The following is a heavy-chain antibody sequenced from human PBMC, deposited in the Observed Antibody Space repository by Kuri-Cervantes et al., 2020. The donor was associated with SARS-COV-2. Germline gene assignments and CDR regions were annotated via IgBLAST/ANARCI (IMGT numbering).Heavy chain of an antibody. Sequence: GSLRLSCAVYGGSFSGYQWSWIRQTPGMGLEWIGQINDSGATKYNPSLKSRVTISVDTSKNQFSLKLSSVTAADTAVYYCARDGVGIVVVSPFDYWGQGTLVTVSS. V-gene: IGHV4-34*01. J-gene: IGHJ4*02. D-gene: IGHD3-22*01. CDR2: INDSGAT. CDR3: ARDGVGIVVVSPFDY. CDR1: GGSFSGYQ.